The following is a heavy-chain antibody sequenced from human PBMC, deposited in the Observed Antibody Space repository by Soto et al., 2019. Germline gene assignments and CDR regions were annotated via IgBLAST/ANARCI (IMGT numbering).Heavy chain of an antibody. Sequence: PSETLSLTCTVSGGSISSSSYYWGWIRQPPGKGLEWIGSIYYSGSTYYNPSLKSRVTISVDTSKNQFSLKLSSVTAADTAVYYCARYLTTVTTLRIFDYWGQGTLVTVS. CDR2: IYYSGST. CDR3: ARYLTTVTTLRIFDY. D-gene: IGHD4-17*01. CDR1: GGSISSSSYY. J-gene: IGHJ4*02. V-gene: IGHV4-39*01.